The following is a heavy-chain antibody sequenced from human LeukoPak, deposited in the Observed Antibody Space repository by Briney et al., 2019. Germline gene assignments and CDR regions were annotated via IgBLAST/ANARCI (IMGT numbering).Heavy chain of an antibody. CDR3: ARDPGYCSGGSCYDY. V-gene: IGHV3-53*01. Sequence: GGSLRLSCAASGFSVTNNYMTWVRQAPGKGLGWVSVIYSGGSTYYADSVKGRFTISRDNSKNTSYLQMNSLRAEDTAVYYCARDPGYCSGGSCYDYWGQGTLVTVSS. CDR2: IYSGGST. CDR1: GFSVTNNY. D-gene: IGHD2-15*01. J-gene: IGHJ4*02.